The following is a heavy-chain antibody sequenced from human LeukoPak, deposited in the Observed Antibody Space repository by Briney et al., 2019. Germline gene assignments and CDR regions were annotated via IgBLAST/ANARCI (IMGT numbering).Heavy chain of an antibody. V-gene: IGHV4-38-2*02. Sequence: SETLSLTCLVSGDFISSDYYWGWIRQSPGKGLEWIGSIHHSGNTYHNPSLKRRVTLSVDTSKNQFSLRLNSVTAADAAVYYCARGGITIFYTLFYWGQGTLVTVSS. CDR1: GDFISSDYY. CDR3: ARGGITIFYTLFY. D-gene: IGHD3-9*01. J-gene: IGHJ4*02. CDR2: IHHSGNT.